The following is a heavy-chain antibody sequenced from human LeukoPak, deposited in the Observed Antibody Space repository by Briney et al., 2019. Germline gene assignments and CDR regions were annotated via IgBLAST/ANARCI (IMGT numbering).Heavy chain of an antibody. CDR2: IYYSGST. V-gene: IGHV4-59*01. CDR1: GGSISSYY. Sequence: PSETLSLTCTVSGGSISSYYWSWIRQPPGKGLEWIGYIYYSGSTNYNPSLKSRVTISVDTSKNQFSLKLSSVTAADTAVYYCARGIAAADTVGYYYYYMDVWGKGTTVTVSS. J-gene: IGHJ6*03. CDR3: ARGIAAADTVGYYYYYMDV. D-gene: IGHD6-13*01.